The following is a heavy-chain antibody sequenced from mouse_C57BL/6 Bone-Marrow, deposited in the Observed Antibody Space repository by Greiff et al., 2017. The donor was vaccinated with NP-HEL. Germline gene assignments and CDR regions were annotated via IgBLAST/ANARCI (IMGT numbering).Heavy chain of an antibody. Sequence: QVQLQQPGAELVKPGASVKLSCKASGYTFTSYWMHWVKQRPGQGLEWIGMIHPNSGSTNYNEKFKSKATLTVDKSSSTAYMQLSSLTSEDSGVYYCARRGFITTVVDYWGQGTTLTVSS. CDR3: ARRGFITTVVDY. CDR2: IHPNSGST. CDR1: GYTFTSYW. V-gene: IGHV1-64*01. J-gene: IGHJ2*01. D-gene: IGHD1-1*01.